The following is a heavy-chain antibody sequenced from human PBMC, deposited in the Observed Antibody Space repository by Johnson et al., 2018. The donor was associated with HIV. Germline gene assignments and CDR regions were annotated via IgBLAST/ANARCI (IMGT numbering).Heavy chain of an antibody. Sequence: VQLVESGGGVERPGESLRLSCVGSGFMFDDYAMHWVRQGPGKGLEWVSGLSWDSGTIDYAESVKGRFTISRDNAKNILYLQMNSLRAEDTALYYCAKDRSVAGLYDAFDIWGQGTRVTVSS. V-gene: IGHV3-9*01. J-gene: IGHJ3*02. CDR1: GFMFDDYA. D-gene: IGHD6-19*01. CDR3: AKDRSVAGLYDAFDI. CDR2: LSWDSGTI.